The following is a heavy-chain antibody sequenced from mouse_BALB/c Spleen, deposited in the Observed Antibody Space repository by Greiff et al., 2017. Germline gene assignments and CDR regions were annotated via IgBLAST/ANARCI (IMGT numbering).Heavy chain of an antibody. CDR3: TRSSGTRFAY. CDR1: GYTFTDYE. V-gene: IGHV1-15*01. J-gene: IGHJ3*01. D-gene: IGHD4-1*01. CDR2: IDPETGGT. Sequence: VQLQQSGAELVRPGASVTLSCKASGYTFTDYEMHWVKQTPVHGLEWIGAIDPETGGTAYNQKFKGKATLTADKSSSTAYMELRSLTSEDSAVYYCTRSSGTRFAYWGQGTLVTVSA.